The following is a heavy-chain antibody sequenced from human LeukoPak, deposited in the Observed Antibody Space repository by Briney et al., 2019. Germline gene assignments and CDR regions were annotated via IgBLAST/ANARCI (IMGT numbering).Heavy chain of an antibody. CDR3: AKSSIMFAAGRLGSIDF. CDR1: GFAFNDFT. CDR2: IRRDGSHK. V-gene: IGHV3-30*02. J-gene: IGHJ4*02. D-gene: IGHD6-25*01. Sequence: GGSLRLSCAASGFAFNDFTMYWVRQAPGKGLDWVALIRRDGSHKYYAHSIKGRFTISRDNSKNTLYLQMSSLRAEDTAVYYCAKSSIMFAAGRLGSIDFWGQGTLVTVSS.